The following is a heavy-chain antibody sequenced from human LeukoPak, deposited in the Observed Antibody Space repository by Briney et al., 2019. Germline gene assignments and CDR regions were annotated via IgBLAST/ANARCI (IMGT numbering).Heavy chain of an antibody. D-gene: IGHD5-18*01. CDR2: ISYDGSNK. CDR3: ARANRGYSYGDDAFDI. CDR1: GFTFSSYG. V-gene: IGHV3-30*03. J-gene: IGHJ3*02. Sequence: GGSLRLSCAASGFTFSSYGMHWVRQAPGKGLEWVAVISYDGSNKYYADSVKGRFTISRDNAKNTLYPQMNTLRAEDTAVYYCARANRGYSYGDDAFDIWGQGTMVTVSS.